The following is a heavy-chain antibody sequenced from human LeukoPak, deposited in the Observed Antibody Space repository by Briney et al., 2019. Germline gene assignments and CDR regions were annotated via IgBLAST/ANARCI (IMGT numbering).Heavy chain of an antibody. CDR2: IRFDGSDA. Sequence: GGSLRLSCAASAFTFTTYGMHWVRQAPGKGLEWVAFIRFDGSDAYYADSVKGRLTISRDNSKNTLFLQMHSLRAEDTAVYYCAKGGRHGHSSYERGYFDFWGQGTLVTVSS. D-gene: IGHD5-12*01. J-gene: IGHJ4*02. V-gene: IGHV3-30*02. CDR3: AKGGRHGHSSYERGYFDF. CDR1: AFTFTTYG.